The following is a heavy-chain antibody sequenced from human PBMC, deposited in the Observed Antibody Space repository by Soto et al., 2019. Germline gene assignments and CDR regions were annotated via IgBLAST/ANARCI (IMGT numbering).Heavy chain of an antibody. V-gene: IGHV1-18*01. CDR3: ARDFAFWSGSLYFQH. D-gene: IGHD3-3*01. J-gene: IGHJ1*01. Sequence: QVQLVQSGAEVKKPGASVKVSCKASGYTFSTYGITWVRQAPGQGLEWMGWISAYNGTTNYAQKVQGRLTMTTDTSTSTAYMELRSLRSDDTAVYYCARDFAFWSGSLYFQHWGQGTLVTVSS. CDR2: ISAYNGTT. CDR1: GYTFSTYG.